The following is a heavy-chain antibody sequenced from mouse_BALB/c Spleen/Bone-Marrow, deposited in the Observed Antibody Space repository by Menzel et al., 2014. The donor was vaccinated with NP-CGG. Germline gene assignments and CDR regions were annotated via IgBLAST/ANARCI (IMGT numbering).Heavy chain of an antibody. V-gene: IGHV1-80*01. J-gene: IGHJ4*01. CDR2: IYPGDGDT. D-gene: IGHD2-1*01. Sequence: VMLVESGAELVRPGSSVKISCKASGYVFSTYWMNWVKQRPGQGLERIGQIYPGDGDTNYNGKFKDKVILTADKSSSTAYMQLSSLTSEDSAVYFCARSGKGAMDYWGQGTSVTVSS. CDR3: ARSGKGAMDY. CDR1: GYVFSTYW.